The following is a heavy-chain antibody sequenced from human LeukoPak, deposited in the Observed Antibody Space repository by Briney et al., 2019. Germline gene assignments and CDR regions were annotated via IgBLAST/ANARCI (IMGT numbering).Heavy chain of an antibody. CDR3: ATTDRVVGPFDF. J-gene: IGHJ4*02. Sequence: ASVNVSCQASEYTFTGYYMHWVRQAPGQGLEGMGWINPNSGDTNYAQKCQGRITMTRDTSISTAYMELSRLRSDDTAVYYCATTDRVVGPFDFWGQGTLVTVSS. D-gene: IGHD3-22*01. V-gene: IGHV1-2*02. CDR2: INPNSGDT. CDR1: EYTFTGYY.